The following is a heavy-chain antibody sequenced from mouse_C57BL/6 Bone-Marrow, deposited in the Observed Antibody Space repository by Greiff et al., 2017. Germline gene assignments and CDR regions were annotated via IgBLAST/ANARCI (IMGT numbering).Heavy chain of an antibody. D-gene: IGHD1-1*01. CDR1: GYAFSSSW. V-gene: IGHV1-82*01. CDR3: ARGYGSSYDYFDY. CDR2: IYPGDGDT. J-gene: IGHJ2*01. Sequence: VQLQQSGHELVKPGASVKISCKASGYAFSSSWMNWVKQRPGKGLEWIGRIYPGDGDTNYNGKFKGKATLTADKSSSTAYMQLSSLTSEDSAVYFCARGYGSSYDYFDYWGQGTTLTVSS.